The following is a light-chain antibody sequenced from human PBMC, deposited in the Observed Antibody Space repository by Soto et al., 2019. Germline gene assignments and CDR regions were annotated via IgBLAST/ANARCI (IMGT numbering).Light chain of an antibody. CDR3: QQYDTSPPLYT. CDR2: KAS. CDR1: QSISSW. J-gene: IGKJ2*01. Sequence: DIQMTQSPSTLSASVGDRVTITCRASQSISSWLAWYQQKPGKAPKLLIYKASSLESGVPSRFSGSGSGTEFTLTISKLDPEDFAVYYCQQYDTSPPLYTFGQGTKVDIK. V-gene: IGKV1-5*03.